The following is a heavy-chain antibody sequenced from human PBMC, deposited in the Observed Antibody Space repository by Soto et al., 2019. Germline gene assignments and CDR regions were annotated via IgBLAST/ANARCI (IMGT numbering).Heavy chain of an antibody. J-gene: IGHJ6*02. V-gene: IGHV3-23*01. CDR1: GFTFSSYA. CDR2: ISGSGGST. D-gene: IGHD3-3*01. CDR3: AKTTIFGVVSIGGSGMDV. Sequence: EVQLLESGGGLVQPGGSLRLSCAASGFTFSSYAMSWVRQAPGKGLEWVSAISGSGGSTYYADSVKGRFTISRDNSKNTLYRQMNSLRAEDTAVYYCAKTTIFGVVSIGGSGMDVWGQGTTVTVSS.